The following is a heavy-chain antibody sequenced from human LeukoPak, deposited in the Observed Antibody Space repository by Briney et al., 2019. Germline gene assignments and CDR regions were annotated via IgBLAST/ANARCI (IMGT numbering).Heavy chain of an antibody. J-gene: IGHJ4*02. D-gene: IGHD3-3*01. Sequence: PSETLSLTCTVSGGSISSGGYYWSWIRQPPGKGLEWIGYIYYSGSTNYNPSLKSRVTISVDTSKNQFSLKLSSVTAADTAVYYCAGSSLRFLEWLLTLDYWGQGTLVTVSS. CDR2: IYYSGST. V-gene: IGHV4-61*08. CDR3: AGSSLRFLEWLLTLDY. CDR1: GGSISSGGYY.